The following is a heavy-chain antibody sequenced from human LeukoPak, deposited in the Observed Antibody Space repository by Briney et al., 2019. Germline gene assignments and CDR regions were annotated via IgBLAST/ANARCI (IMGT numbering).Heavy chain of an antibody. V-gene: IGHV3-23*01. CDR3: AKFGAALPQKRLGTNTFDY. D-gene: IGHD6-6*01. CDR2: IIGSAGST. J-gene: IGHJ4*02. CDR1: GFTFSSYA. Sequence: GGSLRLSCAASGFTFSSYAMSSVRQAPGKGLEWVSAIIGSAGSTYYADSVKCRFTISRDNSKNTLYLQMNSLRAEDTAVYYCAKFGAALPQKRLGTNTFDYWGQGTLVTVSS.